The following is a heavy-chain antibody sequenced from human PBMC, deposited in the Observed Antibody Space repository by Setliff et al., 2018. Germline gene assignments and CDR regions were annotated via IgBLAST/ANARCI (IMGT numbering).Heavy chain of an antibody. V-gene: IGHV4-34*01. CDR1: GGSFSYYY. J-gene: IGHJ6*03. D-gene: IGHD3-10*01. Sequence: PSETLSLTCAVYGGSFSYYYWTWIRQPPGKGLEWIGEINHSGSTNYNPSLKSRVTISVDTSKNQLSLKLSSVTAADTAVYYCAKVPITKVYFYMDVWGTGTTVTVSS. CDR3: AKVPITKVYFYMDV. CDR2: INHSGST.